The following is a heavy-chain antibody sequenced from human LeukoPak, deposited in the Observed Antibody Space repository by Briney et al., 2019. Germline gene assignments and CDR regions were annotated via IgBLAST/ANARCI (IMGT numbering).Heavy chain of an antibody. V-gene: IGHV7-4-1*02. J-gene: IGHJ6*02. CDR1: GYTFTSYA. D-gene: IGHD4-11*01. CDR3: ARHYREYYYYGMDV. Sequence: VASVKVSCKASGYTFTSYAMNWVRQAPGQGLEWMGWINTNTGNPTYAQGFTGRFVFSLDTSVSTAYLQISSLKAEDTAVYYCARHYREYYYYGMDVWGQGTTVTVSS. CDR2: INTNTGNP.